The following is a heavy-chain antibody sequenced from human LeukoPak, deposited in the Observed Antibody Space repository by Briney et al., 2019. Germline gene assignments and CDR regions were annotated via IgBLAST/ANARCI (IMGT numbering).Heavy chain of an antibody. J-gene: IGHJ6*03. CDR2: INPSGDST. Sequence: GASVKVSCKASGYTFTNYYMHWVRQAPGQGLEWMGIINPSGDSTTYAQKFQGRVTMTRDMSTTTVYMELSSLRSEDTAVYYCARGITVRSSGYYYYYMDVWGKGTTVTASS. D-gene: IGHD1-14*01. CDR3: ARGITVRSSGYYYYYMDV. V-gene: IGHV1-46*01. CDR1: GYTFTNYY.